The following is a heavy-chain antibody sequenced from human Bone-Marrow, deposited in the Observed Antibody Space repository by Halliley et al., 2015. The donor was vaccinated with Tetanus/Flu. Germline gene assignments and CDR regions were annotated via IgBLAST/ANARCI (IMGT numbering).Heavy chain of an antibody. CDR2: ISSDTSMK. V-gene: IGHV3-30-3*01. CDR3: AKEKWIQQSYYFDH. J-gene: IGHJ4*02. CDR1: GFTFSTYA. Sequence: SLRLSCAASGFTFSTYATHWVRQAPGKGLEWVAVISSDTSMKYYADSVKGRFTISRDNSKNTLYLQMNGLRAEDTAVYYCAKEKWIQQSYYFDHWGQGTLVTVSS. D-gene: IGHD5-18*01.